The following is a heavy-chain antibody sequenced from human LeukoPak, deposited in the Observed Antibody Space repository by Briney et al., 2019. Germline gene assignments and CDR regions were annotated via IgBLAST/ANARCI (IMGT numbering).Heavy chain of an antibody. CDR2: ISSSSSYT. Sequence: PGGPLRLSCAASGFTFSDYYMSWIRQAQGKGLEWVPYISSSSSYTNYADSVKGRFTISRDNAKNSLYLQMNSLRAEDTAVYYCASLHSYGVDYWGQGTLVTVSS. CDR1: GFTFSDYY. D-gene: IGHD5-18*01. CDR3: ASLHSYGVDY. V-gene: IGHV3-11*06. J-gene: IGHJ4*02.